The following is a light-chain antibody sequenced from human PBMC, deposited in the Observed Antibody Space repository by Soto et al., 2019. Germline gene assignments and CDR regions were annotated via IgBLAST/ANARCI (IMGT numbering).Light chain of an antibody. V-gene: IGKV3-15*01. CDR1: HSVNSH. Sequence: MMVTPSPATSSLSPGERVTPFFRARHSVNSHLAWYQQKPGQAPRLLLYGASSRATGIPVRFSGSGFGTEFTLTISSLQSEDFAVYYCQQYKNWPLFGQGTRLEIK. CDR3: QQYKNWPL. J-gene: IGKJ5*01. CDR2: GAS.